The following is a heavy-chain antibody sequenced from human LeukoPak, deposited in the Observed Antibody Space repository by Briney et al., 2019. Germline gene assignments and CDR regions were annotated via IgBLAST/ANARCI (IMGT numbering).Heavy chain of an antibody. V-gene: IGHV4-39*01. D-gene: IGHD3-10*01. J-gene: IGHJ4*02. CDR3: ARSPMVRRIDY. Sequence: MSSETLSLTCTVSGGSSSSNSYYWGGIHQPPGKGLEWIGTIYYSVSTYYNPSLRSRVTISVDTSKNQFSLKLSSVTAADTAVYYCARSPMVRRIDYWGQGTLVIVSS. CDR2: IYYSVST. CDR1: GGSSSSNSYY.